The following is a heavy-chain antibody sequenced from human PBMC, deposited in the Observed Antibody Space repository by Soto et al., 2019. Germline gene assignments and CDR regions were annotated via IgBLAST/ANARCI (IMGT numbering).Heavy chain of an antibody. CDR1: GGSPSNYY. Sequence: SETLSLTCAVSGGSPSNYYWTWIRQPPGKGLEWIGYISHTGTTNYNPSLKSRLTISLDTSENRFSLQLTSVTAADTAVYYCARASFTTIPLDVWGQGTTVTVSS. CDR3: ARASFTTIPLDV. J-gene: IGHJ6*02. CDR2: ISHTGTT. D-gene: IGHD3-22*01. V-gene: IGHV4-59*01.